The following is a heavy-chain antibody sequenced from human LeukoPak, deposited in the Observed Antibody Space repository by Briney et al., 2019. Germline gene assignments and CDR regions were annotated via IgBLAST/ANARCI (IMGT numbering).Heavy chain of an antibody. J-gene: IGHJ4*02. V-gene: IGHV4-34*01. D-gene: IGHD3-22*01. Sequence: PSQTLSLTCAVYGGSFSGYYWSWIRQPPGKGREWIGEINHRGSTNHNPSLKSRVTISVDTSKNQFSLKLSSVTAADTAVYYCAREGYYYDTSGYHYTKYWGQGTLVTVSS. CDR1: GGSFSGYY. CDR2: INHRGST. CDR3: AREGYYYDTSGYHYTKY.